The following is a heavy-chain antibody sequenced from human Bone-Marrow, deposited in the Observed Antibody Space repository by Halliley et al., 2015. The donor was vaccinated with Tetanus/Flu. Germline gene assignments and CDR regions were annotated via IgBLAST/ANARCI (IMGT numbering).Heavy chain of an antibody. V-gene: IGHV3-74*01. CDR3: ARRRVSSPKEVPIVEDHYGLDV. Sequence: SLRLSCEASGFNVSGFWMHWVRQIPGKELVWVARIHSDGISRNYMDSVKGRFTISRDNSKNKVFLQMDSVRVEDTALYYCARRRVSSPKEVPIVEDHYGLDVWGQGT. CDR1: GFNVSGFW. J-gene: IGHJ6*02. CDR2: IHSDGISR. D-gene: IGHD2-15*01.